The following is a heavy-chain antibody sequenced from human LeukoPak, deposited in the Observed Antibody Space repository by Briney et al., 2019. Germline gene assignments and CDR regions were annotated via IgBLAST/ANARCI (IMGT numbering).Heavy chain of an antibody. D-gene: IGHD2-21*01. V-gene: IGHV3-74*01. J-gene: IGHJ3*02. CDR1: GFTFSSRW. CDR2: VNSDESST. Sequence: GGSLRLSCAASGFTFSSRWMHWVRQAPGKGLVWVSHVNSDESSTNYADSVKGRFTISRDNTKSTLYLQMNSLRAEDTAVYYCASDDSYAFDIWGQGTMVTVSS. CDR3: ASDDSYAFDI.